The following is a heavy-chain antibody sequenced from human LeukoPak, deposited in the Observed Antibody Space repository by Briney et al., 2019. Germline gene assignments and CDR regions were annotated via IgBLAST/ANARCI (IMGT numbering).Heavy chain of an antibody. D-gene: IGHD6-25*01. CDR2: ISGSGSST. CDR3: APLAANIFDY. Sequence: GESLRLSCAASGFTFRSYAMQWVRQAPGKGLEWVSAISGSGSSTYYAGSVRGRFTTSRDNSKRTVYLQMNSLRVEDTAVYYCAPLAANIFDYWGQGTLVTASS. CDR1: GFTFRSYA. J-gene: IGHJ4*02. V-gene: IGHV3-23*01.